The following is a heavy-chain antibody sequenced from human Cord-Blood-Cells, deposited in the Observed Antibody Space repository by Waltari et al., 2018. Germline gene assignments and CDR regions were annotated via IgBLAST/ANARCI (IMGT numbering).Heavy chain of an antibody. CDR2: INHSGSS. CDR3: ACLASTMITTY. V-gene: IGHV4-34*01. Sequence: QVQLQQWGAGLLKPSETLSLTCAAYGGSFSGYYWSWIRPPPGKGLEWIGEINHSGSSNYNPSLKSRVTISVDTSKNQFSLKLSSVTAADTAVYYCACLASTMITTYWGQGTLVTVSS. J-gene: IGHJ4*02. D-gene: IGHD3-22*01. CDR1: GGSFSGYY.